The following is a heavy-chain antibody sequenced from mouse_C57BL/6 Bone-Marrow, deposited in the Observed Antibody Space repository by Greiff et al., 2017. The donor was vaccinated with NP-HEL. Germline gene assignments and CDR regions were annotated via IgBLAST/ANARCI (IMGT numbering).Heavy chain of an antibody. CDR1: GYSITSGYY. CDR3: ARGSLRDWFAY. D-gene: IGHD1-1*01. CDR2: ISYDGSN. J-gene: IGHJ3*01. V-gene: IGHV3-6*01. Sequence: EVQLQESGPGLVKPSQSLSLTCSVTGYSITSGYYWNWIRQFPGNKLEWMGYISYDGSNNYIPSLKNRISITRDTSKNQFFLKLNSVTTEDAATYYCARGSLRDWFAYWGQGTLVTVSA.